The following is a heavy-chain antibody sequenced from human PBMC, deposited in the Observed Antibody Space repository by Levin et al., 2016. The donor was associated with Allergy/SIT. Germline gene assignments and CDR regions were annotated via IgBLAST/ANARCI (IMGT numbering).Heavy chain of an antibody. J-gene: IGHJ5*02. CDR3: ARGQSWVRS. CDR2: INHSGST. V-gene: IGHV4-34*01. Sequence: WIRQPPGKGLEWIGEINHSGSTNYNPSLKSRVTISVDTSKNQFSLKLSSVTAADTAVYYCARGQSWVRSWGQGTLVTVSS. D-gene: IGHD6-13*01.